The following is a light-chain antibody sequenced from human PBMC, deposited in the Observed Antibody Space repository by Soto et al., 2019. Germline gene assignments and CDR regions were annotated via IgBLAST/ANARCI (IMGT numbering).Light chain of an antibody. CDR3: AAWDDSLSGPV. Sequence: QPVLTQPPSVSGAPGQRVTISCSGSSSNIGAGYDVNWYRQLPGTAPKLLIYGNSDRPSGVPDRFSGSKSGTSASLAITGLQAEDEADYYCAAWDDSLSGPVFGGGTKLTVL. J-gene: IGLJ3*02. CDR1: SSNIGAGYD. V-gene: IGLV1-40*01. CDR2: GNS.